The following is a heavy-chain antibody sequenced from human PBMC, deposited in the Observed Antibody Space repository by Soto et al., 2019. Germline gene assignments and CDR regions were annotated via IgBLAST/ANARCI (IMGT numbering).Heavy chain of an antibody. D-gene: IGHD3-22*01. V-gene: IGHV4-59*08. Sequence: SETLSLTCTVSGGSVSSYYWSWIRQSPGKGLEWIGYIYYSGSTKYKPSLKSRVTISVDTSKNQFSLKVSSATAADTAVYYCAKAPPKYYYDSSGPLFDYWGQGTLVTVSS. CDR1: GGSVSSYY. CDR2: IYYSGST. J-gene: IGHJ4*02. CDR3: AKAPPKYYYDSSGPLFDY.